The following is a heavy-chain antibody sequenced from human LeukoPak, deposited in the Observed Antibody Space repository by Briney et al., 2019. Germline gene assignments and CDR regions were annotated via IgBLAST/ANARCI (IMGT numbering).Heavy chain of an antibody. CDR2: IYTSGST. V-gene: IGHV4-4*07. D-gene: IGHD5-12*01. CDR1: GGSISSYY. Sequence: PSETLSLTCTVSGGSISSYYWSRIRQPAGKGLEWIGRIYTSGSTNYNPSLKSRVTMSVDPSKNQFSLKLISVTAADTAVYYCARDLNWYSGYLFDYWGQGTLVTVSS. J-gene: IGHJ4*02. CDR3: ARDLNWYSGYLFDY.